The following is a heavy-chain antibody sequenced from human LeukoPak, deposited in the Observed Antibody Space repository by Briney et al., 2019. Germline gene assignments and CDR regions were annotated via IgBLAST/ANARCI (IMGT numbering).Heavy chain of an antibody. V-gene: IGHV3-23*01. Sequence: GGSVRLSCAASGFTFGICAMRCARHAPGRGVEWGGSNGSRNIYYAHSVKGRFTVSRDNSQKTLFFQLNRLRADEPGLYFCCEDSARGNSIWDYFARWGPGPLVTVSS. J-gene: IGHJ4*02. CDR1: GFTFGICA. D-gene: IGHD1-7*01. CDR2: NGSRNI. CDR3: CEDSARGNSIWDYFAR.